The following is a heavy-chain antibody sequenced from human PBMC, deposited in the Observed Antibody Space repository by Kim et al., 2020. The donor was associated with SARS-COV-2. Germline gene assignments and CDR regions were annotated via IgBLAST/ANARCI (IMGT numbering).Heavy chain of an antibody. CDR3: ARGWREGSSWLPDS. Sequence: SETLSLTCTVSGGSVTSGAYSWSWIRQSPGRGLEWIGRIYPSGTTYYNPSLRGRVIISVDRSRNQFSLTVNSVTAADTAVYYCARGWREGSSWLPDSWGQGTLVTVSP. CDR1: GGSVTSGAYS. CDR2: IYPSGTT. J-gene: IGHJ4*02. D-gene: IGHD3-9*01. V-gene: IGHV4-30-2*06.